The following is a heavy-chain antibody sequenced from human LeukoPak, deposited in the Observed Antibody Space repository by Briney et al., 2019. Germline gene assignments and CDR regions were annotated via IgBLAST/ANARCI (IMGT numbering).Heavy chain of an antibody. V-gene: IGHV3-23*01. D-gene: IGHD1-26*01. CDR2: ISGSGGST. Sequence: GGSLRLSCAASGFTFSSYAMSWVRQAPGKGLEWVSAISGSGGSTYYADSVKGRFTISRDNSKNTLYLQMNSLRAEDTAVYYCARQRVGPRYFDYWGQGTLVTVSS. J-gene: IGHJ4*02. CDR1: GFTFSSYA. CDR3: ARQRVGPRYFDY.